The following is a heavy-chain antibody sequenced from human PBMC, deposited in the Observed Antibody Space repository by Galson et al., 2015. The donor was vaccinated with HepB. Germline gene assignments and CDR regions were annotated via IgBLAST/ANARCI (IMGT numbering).Heavy chain of an antibody. CDR2: IYYSGST. Sequence: ETLSLTCTVSGDSITSYYWTWIRQPPGKGLEWIGYIYYSGSTNYNPSLKSRVTISVDTSKNQFSLKLSSVTAADTAVYYCARASAGSTSNTEWDFDYWGQGTLVTVSS. CDR1: GDSITSYY. J-gene: IGHJ4*02. D-gene: IGHD6-13*01. CDR3: ARASAGSTSNTEWDFDY. V-gene: IGHV4-59*08.